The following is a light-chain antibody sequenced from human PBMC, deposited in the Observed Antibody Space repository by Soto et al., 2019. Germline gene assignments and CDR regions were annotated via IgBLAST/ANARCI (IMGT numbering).Light chain of an antibody. J-gene: IGLJ1*01. V-gene: IGLV2-14*01. CDR1: SHDIGGYKY. Sequence: QSVLTQPASVSGSLGRSITISCTGTSHDIGGYKYVSWYQQHPGKAPKLMIYEVSNRPSGVSNRFSGSKSGNTASLTISGLQTEDEADYYCCAYTSTSALYVFGTGTKFTVL. CDR2: EVS. CDR3: CAYTSTSALYV.